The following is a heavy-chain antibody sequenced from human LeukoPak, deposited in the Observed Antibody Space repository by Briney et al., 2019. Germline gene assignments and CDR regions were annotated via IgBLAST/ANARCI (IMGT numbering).Heavy chain of an antibody. D-gene: IGHD2-2*02. Sequence: SETLSLTCAVYGGSFSGYYWSWIRRPPGKGLEWIGEINHSGSTNYNPSLKSRVTISVDTSKNQFSLKLSSVTAADTAVYYCARRPLHLPYCSSTSCHTEVGGTFDYWGQGTLVTVSS. CDR2: INHSGST. V-gene: IGHV4-34*01. J-gene: IGHJ4*02. CDR3: ARRPLHLPYCSSTSCHTEVGGTFDY. CDR1: GGSFSGYY.